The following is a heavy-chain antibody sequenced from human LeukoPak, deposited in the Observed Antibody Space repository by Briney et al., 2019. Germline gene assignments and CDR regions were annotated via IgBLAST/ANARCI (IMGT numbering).Heavy chain of an antibody. CDR2: INHSGST. Sequence: SETLSLTCAVYGGSFSGYYWSWIRQPPGKGLEWIGEINHSGSTNYNPSLKSRVTISVDTSKNQFCLKLRSVTDADTAVYYCARGRWYSSSWYYYYYYMDVWGKGTTVTVSS. D-gene: IGHD6-13*01. CDR1: GGSFSGYY. J-gene: IGHJ6*03. V-gene: IGHV4-34*01. CDR3: ARGRWYSSSWYYYYYYMDV.